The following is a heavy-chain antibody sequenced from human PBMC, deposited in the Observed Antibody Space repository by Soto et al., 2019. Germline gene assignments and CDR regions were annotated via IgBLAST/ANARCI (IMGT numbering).Heavy chain of an antibody. J-gene: IGHJ5*02. CDR1: GYVFTGFY. V-gene: IGHV1-2*02. Sequence: ASVKVSCKASGYVFTGFYLHWVRQAPVQGLEWMGWIFPNSGATNYAQKFQGRVTLTRDTSLSTGYMDLTRLTSEDTAVYYCARDRRSRYCSSTSCSYNWFDPWGQGTLVTVSS. CDR2: IFPNSGAT. CDR3: ARDRRSRYCSSTSCSYNWFDP. D-gene: IGHD2-2*01.